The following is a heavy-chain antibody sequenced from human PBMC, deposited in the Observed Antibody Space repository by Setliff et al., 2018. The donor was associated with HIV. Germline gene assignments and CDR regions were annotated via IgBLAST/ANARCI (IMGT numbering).Heavy chain of an antibody. CDR3: ARHVLVTRDVRYFDY. J-gene: IGHJ4*02. CDR1: GYSFTSNW. Sequence: PGESLKISCKGSGYSFTSNWIGWVRQMPGKGLEWMGIIHPVDSDTRYSPSFQGQVTISADKSISTAYLQWSTLKASDTAIYYCARHVLVTRDVRYFDYWGQGTLVTVSS. D-gene: IGHD2-21*02. V-gene: IGHV5-51*01. CDR2: IHPVDSDT.